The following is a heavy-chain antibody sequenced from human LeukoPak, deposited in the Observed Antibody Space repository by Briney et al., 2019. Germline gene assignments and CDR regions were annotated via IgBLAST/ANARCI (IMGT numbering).Heavy chain of an antibody. J-gene: IGHJ4*02. CDR3: AKLCIVGAAHFDY. Sequence: GRSLRLSCAASGFTFSSYGMHWVRQAPGKGLEWVAVIWYDGSNKYYADSVKGRFTISRDNSKNTLYLQMNSLRAEDTAVYYCAKLCIVGAAHFDYWGQGTLVTVSS. D-gene: IGHD1-26*01. CDR2: IWYDGSNK. CDR1: GFTFSSYG. V-gene: IGHV3-33*06.